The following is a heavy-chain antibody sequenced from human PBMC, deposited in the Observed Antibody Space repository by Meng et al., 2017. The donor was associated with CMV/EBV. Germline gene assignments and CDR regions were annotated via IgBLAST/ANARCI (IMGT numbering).Heavy chain of an antibody. V-gene: IGHV1-2*02. CDR1: GFTFSDYY. CDR3: VRSSGWSLFDY. Sequence: QVQFVMSGAEMKKPGASVKVSCTTSGFTFSDYYIHRVRQAPGQGLEWMGWVNSNNDATNYARKFQGRVSMTRDTSISTAHMELSRLMSDDTAVYYCVRSSGWSLFDYWGQGTLVTVSS. J-gene: IGHJ4*02. CDR2: VNSNNDAT. D-gene: IGHD6-19*01.